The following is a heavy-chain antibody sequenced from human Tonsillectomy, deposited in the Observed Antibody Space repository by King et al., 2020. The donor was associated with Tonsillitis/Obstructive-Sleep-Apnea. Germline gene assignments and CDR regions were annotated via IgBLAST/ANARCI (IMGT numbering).Heavy chain of an antibody. CDR2: IDPSDSYI. Sequence: VQLVESGAEVKKPGESLKISCKGSGYSFSSYWISWVRQMPGKGLEWMGRIDPSDSYINYSPSFQGHVTISADKSISTVYLQWSSLKAPDTAMYYCARHNPHCGGDCYHFDYWGQGALVTVSS. V-gene: IGHV5-10-1*03. CDR1: GYSFSSYW. D-gene: IGHD2-21*02. CDR3: ARHNPHCGGDCYHFDY. J-gene: IGHJ4*02.